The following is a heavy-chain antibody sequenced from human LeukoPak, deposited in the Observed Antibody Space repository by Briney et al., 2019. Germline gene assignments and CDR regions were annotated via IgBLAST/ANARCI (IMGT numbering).Heavy chain of an antibody. CDR2: FDPEDGET. D-gene: IGHD6-19*01. CDR1: GYTLNELS. J-gene: IGHJ4*02. Sequence: ASVKVSCKFSGYTLNELSMHWVRQAPGKGFEWVGGFDPEDGETIYAEKFQGRVTMTEDTATDTAYMELSSLRSEDTAVYYCARIPYSSGWYDYWGQGTLVTVSS. V-gene: IGHV1-24*01. CDR3: ARIPYSSGWYDY.